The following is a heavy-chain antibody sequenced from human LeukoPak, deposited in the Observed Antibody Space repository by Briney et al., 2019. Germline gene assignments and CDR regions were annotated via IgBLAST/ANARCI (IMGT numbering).Heavy chain of an antibody. J-gene: IGHJ4*02. CDR2: ISGSGGST. V-gene: IGHV3-23*01. D-gene: IGHD6-19*01. Sequence: GGSLRLSCAASGFTFSSYAMSWVRQAPRKGLEWVSAISGSGGSTYYADSVKGRFTISRDNSKNTLYLQMNSLRAEDTAVYYCAKPPSSGWQGDYFDYWGQGTLVTVSS. CDR1: GFTFSSYA. CDR3: AKPPSSGWQGDYFDY.